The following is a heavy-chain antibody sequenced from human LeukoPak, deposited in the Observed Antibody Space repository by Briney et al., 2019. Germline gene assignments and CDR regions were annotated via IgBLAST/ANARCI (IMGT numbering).Heavy chain of an antibody. CDR2: ISGSGGST. Sequence: GRSLRLSCAASGFTLSSYAMSWVRQAPGKGLEWVSAISGSGGSTYYADSVKGRFTISRDNSKNTLYLQMNSLRAEDTAVYYCAKAQAARPFDYWGQGTLLTVSS. D-gene: IGHD6-6*01. CDR1: GFTLSSYA. V-gene: IGHV3-23*01. CDR3: AKAQAARPFDY. J-gene: IGHJ4*02.